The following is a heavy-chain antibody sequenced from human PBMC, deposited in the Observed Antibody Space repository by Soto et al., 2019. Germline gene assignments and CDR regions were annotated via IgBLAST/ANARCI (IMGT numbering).Heavy chain of an antibody. CDR2: ISAYNGET. Sequence: QVQLVQSGAEVKKPGASVKVSCKASGYTFTSSGFSWVRQAPGQGLEWMAWISAYNGETHYAQKFQGRVTMTTETSTRTSYMELRSLGSDDTAVYYCARDSGSYMYVSDWGQGTLVTVSS. J-gene: IGHJ4*02. CDR1: GYTFTSSG. V-gene: IGHV1-18*01. CDR3: ARDSGSYMYVSD. D-gene: IGHD1-26*01.